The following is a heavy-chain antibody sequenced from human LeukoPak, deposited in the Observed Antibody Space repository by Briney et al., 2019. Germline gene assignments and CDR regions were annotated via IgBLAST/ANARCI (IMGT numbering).Heavy chain of an antibody. CDR2: IWYDGSNK. J-gene: IGHJ4*02. CDR1: GFTFSSYG. CDR3: AKDPSGVTSGPFDY. Sequence: GRSLRLSCAASGFTFSSYGMDWVRQAPGKGLEWVAVIWYDGSNKYYADSVKGRFTISRDNSKNTLYLQMNSLRAEDTAVYYCAKDPSGVTSGPFDYWGQGTLVTVSS. D-gene: IGHD4-17*01. V-gene: IGHV3-33*06.